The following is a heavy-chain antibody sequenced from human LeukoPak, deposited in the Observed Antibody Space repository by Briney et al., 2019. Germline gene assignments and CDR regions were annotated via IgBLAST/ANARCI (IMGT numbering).Heavy chain of an antibody. J-gene: IGHJ4*02. Sequence: SETLSLTCTVSGGSISSGGYYWSWIRQHPGKGLEWIGYIYYSGSTYYNPSLKSRVTISVDTSKNQFSLKLSSVTAADTAVYYCARLHCGGDCYDGYWGQGTLVTVSS. D-gene: IGHD2-21*01. CDR3: ARLHCGGDCYDGY. CDR2: IYYSGST. V-gene: IGHV4-31*03. CDR1: GGSISSGGYY.